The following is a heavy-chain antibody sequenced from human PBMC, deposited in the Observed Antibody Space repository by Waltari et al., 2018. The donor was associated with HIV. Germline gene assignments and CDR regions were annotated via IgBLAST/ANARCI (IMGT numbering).Heavy chain of an antibody. CDR3: ARIYVSGAFDI. V-gene: IGHV3-23*01. CDR2: IAASYPNT. CDR1: GFTFSTYA. J-gene: IGHJ3*02. D-gene: IGHD3-10*01. Sequence: EAQLLESGGGLVQPGGSLRVSCVGSGFTFSTYAMLWVRQAPGKGLEWVSAIAASYPNTYYSDSVRGRFTVSKDNSENSLHLQMNSLRAEDTALYYCARIYVSGAFDIWGQGTVVTVSS.